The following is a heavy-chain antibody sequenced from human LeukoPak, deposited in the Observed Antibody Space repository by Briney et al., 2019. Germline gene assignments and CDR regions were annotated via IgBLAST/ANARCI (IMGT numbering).Heavy chain of an antibody. CDR1: GYTLTELS. CDR2: FDPEDGET. D-gene: IGHD4-17*01. CDR3: ATGQTTVTADAFDI. J-gene: IGHJ3*02. Sequence: GASVKVSCKVSGYTLTELSMHWVRQAPGKGLEWMGGFDPEDGETIYAQKFQGRVTMTEDTSTDTAYMELSSLRSEDTAVYYCATGQTTVTADAFDIWGQGTMVTVSS. V-gene: IGHV1-24*01.